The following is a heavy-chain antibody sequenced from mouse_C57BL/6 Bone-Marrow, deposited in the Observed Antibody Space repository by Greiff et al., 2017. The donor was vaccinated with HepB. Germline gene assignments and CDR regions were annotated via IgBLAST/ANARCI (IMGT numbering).Heavy chain of an antibody. CDR2: INPGSGGT. D-gene: IGHD2-5*01. CDR1: GYAFTNYL. J-gene: IGHJ3*01. V-gene: IGHV1-54*01. Sequence: QVQLQQSGAELVRPGTSVKVSCKASGYAFTNYLIEWVKQRPGQGLEWIGVINPGSGGTTYNEKFKGKATLTADKSSSTAYMQLSSLTSEDSSVYFCERGDYYSKGAWFAYWGQGTLVTVSA. CDR3: ERGDYYSKGAWFAY.